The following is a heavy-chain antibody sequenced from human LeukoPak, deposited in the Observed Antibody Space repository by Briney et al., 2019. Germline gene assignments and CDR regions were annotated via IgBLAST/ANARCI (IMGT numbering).Heavy chain of an antibody. CDR3: ARDGSARSLGN. V-gene: IGHV3-23*01. J-gene: IGHJ4*02. D-gene: IGHD6-6*01. CDR1: GFIFSSYA. Sequence: PGGSLRLSCAAPGFIFSSYAMSWVRQAPGKGLEWVSTISGSGGSTYYAYSVKGRFTISRDNSKNTLYLQMNSLRAKDTAVYYCARDGSARSLGNWGQGTLVSVSS. CDR2: ISGSGGST.